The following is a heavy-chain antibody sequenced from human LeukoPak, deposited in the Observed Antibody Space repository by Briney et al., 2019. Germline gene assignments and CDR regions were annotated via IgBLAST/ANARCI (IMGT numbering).Heavy chain of an antibody. CDR2: ISSSGGGT. CDR1: EFTFIDYA. V-gene: IGHV3-23*01. J-gene: IGHJ4*02. D-gene: IGHD2-15*01. CDR3: ARGGGGSGFDC. Sequence: PGGSLRLSCAASEFTFIDYAMSWVRQAPGKGLEWVPAISSSGGGTYYADSVKGRFAISRDNSKNSLHMQMSSLRVEDTAVYYCARGGGGSGFDCWGQGTLLTVSS.